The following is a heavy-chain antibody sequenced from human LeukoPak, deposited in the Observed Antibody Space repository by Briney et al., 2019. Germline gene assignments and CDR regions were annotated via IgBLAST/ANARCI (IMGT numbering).Heavy chain of an antibody. D-gene: IGHD5-18*01. CDR3: ASHTWIQLWLRY. CDR2: IYYSGST. Sequence: SETLSLTCTVSGGSISSGGYYWSWIRQHPGKGLEWIGYIYYSGSTYYNPSLKSRVTISVDTSKNQFSLKLSSVTAADTAVYYCASHTWIQLWLRYWGQGTLVTVSS. CDR1: GGSISSGGYY. J-gene: IGHJ4*02. V-gene: IGHV4-31*03.